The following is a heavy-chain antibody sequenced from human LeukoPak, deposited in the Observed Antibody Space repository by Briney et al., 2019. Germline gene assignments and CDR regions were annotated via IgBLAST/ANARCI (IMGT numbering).Heavy chain of an antibody. J-gene: IGHJ4*02. CDR2: VSSNGGTT. CDR1: GFTFSSHW. CDR3: ARSRENSGYVPFDY. Sequence: GGSLRLSCEGSGFTFSSHWLHWVRQVPGKGPVWVAHVSSNGGTTKYADSVKGRFTVSRDNTKNTLYLFMHSLRPEDTAVYFCARSRENSGYVPFDYWGRGTLVTASS. D-gene: IGHD5-12*01. V-gene: IGHV3-74*01.